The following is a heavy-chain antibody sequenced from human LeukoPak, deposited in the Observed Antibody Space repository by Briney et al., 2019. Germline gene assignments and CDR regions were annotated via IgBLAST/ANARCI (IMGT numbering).Heavy chain of an antibody. V-gene: IGHV3-21*04. CDR3: ANGMVVVTAIPPVDY. D-gene: IGHD2-21*02. Sequence: GGSLRLSCAASGFTFSSYSMNWVRQAPGKGLEWVSSISSSSSYIYYADSLKGRFTISRDNSKNTLYLQMNSLRAEDTAVYYCANGMVVVTAIPPVDYWGQGTLVTVSS. J-gene: IGHJ4*02. CDR2: ISSSSSYI. CDR1: GFTFSSYS.